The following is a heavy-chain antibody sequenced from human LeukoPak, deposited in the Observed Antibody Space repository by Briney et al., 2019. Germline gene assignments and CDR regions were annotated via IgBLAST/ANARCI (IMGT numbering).Heavy chain of an antibody. CDR2: ISGSGVST. CDR1: GFTFSSYA. D-gene: IGHD2-15*01. CDR3: ATSPCSGGSCFSGYFDF. Sequence: PGGSLRLSCAASGFTFSSYAMSWVRQAPGKGLEWVSAISGSGVSTYYADSVKGRFTISRDSSRNTLYLQMDSLTAEDTAIYYCATSPCSGGSCFSGYFDFWGQGTLVTVSS. J-gene: IGHJ4*02. V-gene: IGHV3-23*01.